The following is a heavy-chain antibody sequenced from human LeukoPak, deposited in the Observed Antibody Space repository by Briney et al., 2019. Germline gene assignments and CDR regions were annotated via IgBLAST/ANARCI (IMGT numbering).Heavy chain of an antibody. V-gene: IGHV3-53*01. D-gene: IGHD2-15*01. J-gene: IGHJ6*03. CDR2: IYSGGTT. CDR3: ARDRSGGYYYYMDV. Sequence: GGSLRLSCAASGFTVSTYYMSWVRQAPGKGLEWVSVIYSGGTTYYADSVKGRFTISRDNSKNTLYLQMNSLRAEDTAVYYCARDRSGGYYYYMDVWGKGTTVTISS. CDR1: GFTVSTYY.